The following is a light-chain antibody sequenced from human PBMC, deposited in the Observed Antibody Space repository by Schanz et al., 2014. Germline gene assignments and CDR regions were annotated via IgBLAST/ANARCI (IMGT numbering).Light chain of an antibody. CDR2: RNN. Sequence: QSVLTQPPSASGTPGQKVTISCSGSSSNIGSNYVYWYQQLPGTAPKLLIYRNNQRPSGVPDRFSGSKSGNTASLTISGLQAEDEADYYCSSYTSSNTGVFGGGTKLTVL. V-gene: IGLV1-47*01. CDR3: SSYTSSNTGV. J-gene: IGLJ3*02. CDR1: SSNIGSNY.